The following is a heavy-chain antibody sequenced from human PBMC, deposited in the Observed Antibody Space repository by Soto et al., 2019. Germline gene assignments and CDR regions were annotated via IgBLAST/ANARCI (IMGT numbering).Heavy chain of an antibody. CDR2: VHISEKA. J-gene: IGHJ6*02. V-gene: IGHV4-39*07. Sequence: SETLSLTCSVSGDSISRSSHYWGWIRQPPGKGLEWIGSVHISEKAYYNPSLQSRVTMSVDTSNNQFSLNLRSVTAADTAIYYCARLSPLIIAGSAYHHSMDVWGQG. CDR3: ARLSPLIIAGSAYHHSMDV. D-gene: IGHD3-10*01. CDR1: GDSISRSSHY.